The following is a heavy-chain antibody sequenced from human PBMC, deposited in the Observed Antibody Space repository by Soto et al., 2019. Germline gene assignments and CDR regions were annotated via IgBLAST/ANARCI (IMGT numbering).Heavy chain of an antibody. Sequence: PSETLYLTCTVSGGSISSGDYYWSWIRQPPGKGLEWIGYIYYSGSTYYNPSLKSRVTISVDTSKNQFSLKLSSVTAADTAVYYCAIHSNSNYGLCYFDFCGLGALGTVSS. D-gene: IGHD4-4*01. CDR1: GGSISSGDYY. J-gene: IGHJ4*02. V-gene: IGHV4-30-4*01. CDR3: AIHSNSNYGLCYFDF. CDR2: IYYSGST.